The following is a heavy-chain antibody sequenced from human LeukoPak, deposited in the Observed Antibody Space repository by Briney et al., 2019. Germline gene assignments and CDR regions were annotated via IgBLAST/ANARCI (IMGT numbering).Heavy chain of an antibody. CDR3: AKEITMVRGVKPNWFDP. CDR1: GFPFSNYA. Sequence: PGRSLRLSCTASGFPFSNYAMNWVRQTPGKGLEWVALISFDGAKIYYADSVKGRFTISRDNSKNTLYLQMNSLRAEDTAVYYCAKEITMVRGVKPNWFDPWGQGTLVTVSS. D-gene: IGHD3-10*01. J-gene: IGHJ5*02. CDR2: ISFDGAKI. V-gene: IGHV3-30*04.